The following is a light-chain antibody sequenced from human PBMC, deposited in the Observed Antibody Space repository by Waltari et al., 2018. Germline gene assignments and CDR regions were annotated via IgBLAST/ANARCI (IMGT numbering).Light chain of an antibody. V-gene: IGKV1-27*01. CDR2: AAS. CDR3: QKYNSAPPT. Sequence: DIQVTQSPSSLSASVGDRVTITCRASQGISNYLALYQQKPGKVPTLLIYAASTLQSGVPSRFSGSGSGTDFTLTINSLQPEDVATYCCQKYNSAPPTFGGGTKVEIK. CDR1: QGISNY. J-gene: IGKJ4*01.